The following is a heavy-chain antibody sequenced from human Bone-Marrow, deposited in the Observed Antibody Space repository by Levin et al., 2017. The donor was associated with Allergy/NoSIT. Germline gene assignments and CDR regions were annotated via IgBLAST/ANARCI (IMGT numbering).Heavy chain of an antibody. D-gene: IGHD5-24*01. CDR1: GGSISSYY. V-gene: IGHV4-59*01. CDR3: ARGPIDTITGWLLQFDY. J-gene: IGHJ4*02. CDR2: IYYSGST. Sequence: SETLSLTCTVSGGSISSYYWSWIRQPPGKGLEWIGYIYYSGSTNYNPSLKSRVTISVDTSKNQFSLKLSSVTAADTAVYYCARGPIDTITGWLLQFDYWGQGTLVTVSS.